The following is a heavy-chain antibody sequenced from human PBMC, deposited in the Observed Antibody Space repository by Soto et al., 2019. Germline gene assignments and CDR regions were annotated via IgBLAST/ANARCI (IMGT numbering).Heavy chain of an antibody. Sequence: ASVKVSCKASGYTFINYGISWVRQAPGQGLEWMGWISVYNGDTDYAQKLQGRVTMTTDTSTSTAYMELRSLRSDDTAVYYCARDSGSYYGYWGQGTLVTVSS. CDR3: ARDSGSYYGY. D-gene: IGHD1-26*01. CDR1: GYTFINYG. J-gene: IGHJ4*02. CDR2: ISVYNGDT. V-gene: IGHV1-18*04.